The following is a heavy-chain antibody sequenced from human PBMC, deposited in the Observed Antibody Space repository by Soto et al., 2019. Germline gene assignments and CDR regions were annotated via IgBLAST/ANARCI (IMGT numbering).Heavy chain of an antibody. Sequence: PGGSLRLSCAASGFTFSTYAMSWVRQAPGKGLEWVSAISGSGGSTYYADSVKGRFTISRDNSKNTLYLQMNSLRAEDTAVYYCAKSYYRTTSLLFFDYWGQGTLVTVSS. V-gene: IGHV3-23*01. J-gene: IGHJ4*02. CDR3: AKSYYRTTSLLFFDY. CDR1: GFTFSTYA. D-gene: IGHD1-1*01. CDR2: ISGSGGST.